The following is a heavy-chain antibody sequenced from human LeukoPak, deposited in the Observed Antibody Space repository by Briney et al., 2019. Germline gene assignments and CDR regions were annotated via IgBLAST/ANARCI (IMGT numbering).Heavy chain of an antibody. V-gene: IGHV3-23*01. CDR1: GFTFSSYA. Sequence: GGSLRLSCAASGFTFSSYAMSWVRQAPGKGLEWVSAISGSGGSTYYADSVKGRFTISRDNSKNTLYLQMNSLRAEDTAAYYCAKDEVLRFLEWSYNWFDPWGQGTLVTVSS. J-gene: IGHJ5*02. D-gene: IGHD3-3*01. CDR2: ISGSGGST. CDR3: AKDEVLRFLEWSYNWFDP.